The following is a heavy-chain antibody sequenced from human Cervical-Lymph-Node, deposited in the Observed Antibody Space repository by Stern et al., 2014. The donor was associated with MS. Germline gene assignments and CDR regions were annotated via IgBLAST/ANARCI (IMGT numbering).Heavy chain of an antibody. CDR3: ARSITVSGPYDS. J-gene: IGHJ4*02. V-gene: IGHV2-70*15. D-gene: IGHD6-19*01. CDR2: IDWDEDT. Sequence: QVTLRESGPALVKPTQTLTLTCTFSGFSLSTTTMCASWIRQPPGKALELLARIDWDEDTSYSTSLRTRLAISKDTSKNQVVLTMGNMDPVDTATYYCARSITVSGPYDSWGQGTLVTVSS. CDR1: GFSLSTTTMC.